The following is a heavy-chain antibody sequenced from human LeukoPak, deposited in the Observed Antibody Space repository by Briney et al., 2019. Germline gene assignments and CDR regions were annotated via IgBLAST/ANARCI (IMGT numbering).Heavy chain of an antibody. Sequence: GGSLRLSCAASGFTFSSYGMHWVRQAPGKGLEWVAFIRFDGSNKYYADSVKGRFTISRDNSKNTLYLQMNSLRAEDTAVYYCAKDRYYDILTGCIDYWGQGTLVTVSS. CDR1: GFTFSSYG. CDR2: IRFDGSNK. V-gene: IGHV3-30*02. J-gene: IGHJ4*02. CDR3: AKDRYYDILTGCIDY. D-gene: IGHD3-9*01.